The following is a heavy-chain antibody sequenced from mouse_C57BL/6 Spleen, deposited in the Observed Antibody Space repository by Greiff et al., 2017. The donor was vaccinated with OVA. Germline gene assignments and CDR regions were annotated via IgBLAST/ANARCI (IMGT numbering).Heavy chain of an antibody. Sequence: VQLQQSGPGLVQPSQSLSITCTVSGFSLTSYGVHWVRQSPGKGLEWLGVIWSGESTDYNAAFISRLSISKDNSKSQVFFNMNSLQADDTAIYYCARGYYYGSSRYFDVWGTGTTVTVSS. D-gene: IGHD1-1*01. CDR2: IWSGEST. CDR3: ARGYYYGSSRYFDV. J-gene: IGHJ1*03. CDR1: GFSLTSYG. V-gene: IGHV2-2*01.